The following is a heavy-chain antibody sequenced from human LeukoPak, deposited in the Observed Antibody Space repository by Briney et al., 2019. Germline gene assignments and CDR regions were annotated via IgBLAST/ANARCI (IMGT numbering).Heavy chain of an antibody. V-gene: IGHV3-11*01. J-gene: IGHJ3*02. CDR2: ISSSGSTI. CDR1: GFTFSDYY. D-gene: IGHD4/OR15-4a*01. CDR3: TRLLIYGDASFDI. Sequence: GGSLRLSCAASGFTFSDYYMSWVRQAPGKGLEGVSYISSSGSTIYCADSVKGRFTISRDNAKNSLYLQMDSLRAEDTAVYYCTRLLIYGDASFDIWGQETMVSVSS.